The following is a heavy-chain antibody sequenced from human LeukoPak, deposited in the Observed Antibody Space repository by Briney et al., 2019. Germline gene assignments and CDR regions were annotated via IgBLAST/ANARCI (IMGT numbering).Heavy chain of an antibody. CDR2: ISSSGSTI. J-gene: IGHJ4*02. CDR3: ARDCSGGNCYRDPTFDY. V-gene: IGHV3-11*04. D-gene: IGHD2-15*01. CDR1: GFTCSDYY. Sequence: GGSLGLSCAASGFTCSDYYMSWIRQAPGKGLEWVSYISSSGSTIYYADSVKGRFAISRDNAKNSLYLQMNTLRDEDTAVYYCARDCSGGNCYRDPTFDYWGQGTLVTVSS.